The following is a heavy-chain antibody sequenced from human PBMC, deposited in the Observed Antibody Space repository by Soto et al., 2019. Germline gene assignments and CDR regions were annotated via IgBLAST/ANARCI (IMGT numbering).Heavy chain of an antibody. CDR3: ARYDAFKAFDL. J-gene: IGHJ3*01. D-gene: IGHD1-1*01. CDR1: GFTFNSYS. Sequence: PGGSLRLSCAASGFTFNSYSVNWVRQAPGKGLEWVASISSGSVHIDSADSVKGRFTISRDDVTNSVSLQMDSLRVEDTGIYYCARYDAFKAFDLWGQGTMVTVSS. CDR2: ISSGSVHI. V-gene: IGHV3-21*01.